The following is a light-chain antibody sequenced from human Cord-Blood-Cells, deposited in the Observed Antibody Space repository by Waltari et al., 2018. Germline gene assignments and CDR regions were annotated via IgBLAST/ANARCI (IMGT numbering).Light chain of an antibody. V-gene: IGKV3-15*01. CDR1: PSVSSH. J-gene: IGKJ1*01. Sequence: EIVMTQSPATLSVSPGERATLSCTASPSVSSHLAWYQQKPGQAPRPLNLGASTRATCIPARFSGSGSGTEFTLTISSLQSEDFAVYYCQQYNNWPPERTFGQGTKVEIK. CDR2: GAS. CDR3: QQYNNWPPERT.